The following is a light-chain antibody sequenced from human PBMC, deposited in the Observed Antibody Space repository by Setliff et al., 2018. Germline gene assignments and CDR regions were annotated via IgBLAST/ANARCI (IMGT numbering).Light chain of an antibody. CDR1: SSDVGSYDF. CDR3: SSYTSSSTYV. CDR2: DVS. J-gene: IGLJ1*01. Sequence: QSVLTQPASVSGSPGQSITISCSGTSSDVGSYDFVSWYQQHAGKAPKLIIYDVSNRPSGVSNRFSGPKAGNTASLTISGLQADDEADYYCSSYTSSSTYVFGTGTKVTVL. V-gene: IGLV2-14*03.